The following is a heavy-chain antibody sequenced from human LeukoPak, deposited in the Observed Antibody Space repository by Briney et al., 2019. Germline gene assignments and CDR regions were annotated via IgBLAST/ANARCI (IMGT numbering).Heavy chain of an antibody. D-gene: IGHD2-2*01. CDR1: GFTFSNYE. Sequence: GGSLRLSCAASGFTFSNYEMNWVRQAPGKGLEWVSYISISGSTIYYAGSVKGRFTISRDNAKNSLYLQMNSLRAEDTAVYYCAREGVVVSAAVDYWGQGTLVAVSS. J-gene: IGHJ4*02. CDR2: ISISGSTI. V-gene: IGHV3-48*03. CDR3: AREGVVVSAAVDY.